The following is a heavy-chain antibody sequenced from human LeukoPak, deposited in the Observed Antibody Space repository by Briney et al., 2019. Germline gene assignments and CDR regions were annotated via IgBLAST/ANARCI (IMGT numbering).Heavy chain of an antibody. V-gene: IGHV3-23*01. CDR2: ISGSGGST. D-gene: IGHD2-15*01. J-gene: IGHJ4*02. CDR1: GFTFSSYA. Sequence: GGSLRLSCAASGFTFSSYAMSWVRQASGKGLEWVSAISGSGGSTYYADSVKGRFTISRDNSKNTLYLQMNSLRAEDTAVYYCAKDGVVVVAATSDYWGQGTLVTVSS. CDR3: AKDGVVVVAATSDY.